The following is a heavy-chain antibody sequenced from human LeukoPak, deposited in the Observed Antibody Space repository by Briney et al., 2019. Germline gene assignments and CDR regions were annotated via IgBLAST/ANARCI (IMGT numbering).Heavy chain of an antibody. Sequence: SETLSLTCAVSGGSISSGGYSWSWIRQPPGKGLEWIGYIYYSGSTYYNPSLKSRVTISVDTSKNQFSLKLSSVTAADTVVYYCARVDIVATSTPWYFDLWGRGTLVTVSS. D-gene: IGHD5-12*01. J-gene: IGHJ2*01. CDR3: ARVDIVATSTPWYFDL. V-gene: IGHV4-30-4*07. CDR2: IYYSGST. CDR1: GGSISSGGYS.